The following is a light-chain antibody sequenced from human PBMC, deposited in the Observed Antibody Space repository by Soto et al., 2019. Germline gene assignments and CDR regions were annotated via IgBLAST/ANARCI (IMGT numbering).Light chain of an antibody. CDR2: DVS. J-gene: IGLJ1*01. V-gene: IGLV2-14*01. CDR1: SRDVGGHNY. Sequence: QSALTQPASVSGSPGQSITISCTGSSRDVGGHNYVSWYQQHPGKAPKLIIYDVSNRPSGVSSRFSGSKSGNTASLTISGLQVEDEADYYCSSYTSSTTPFYVFGSGTKLTVL. CDR3: SSYTSSTTPFYV.